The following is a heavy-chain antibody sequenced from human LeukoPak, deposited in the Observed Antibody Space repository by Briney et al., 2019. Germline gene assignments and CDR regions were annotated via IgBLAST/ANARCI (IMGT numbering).Heavy chain of an antibody. D-gene: IGHD6-19*01. CDR2: ISYDGSDK. CDR1: GFTFSSYG. J-gene: IGHJ1*01. V-gene: IGHV3-30*18. Sequence: GGSLRLSCAASGFTFSSYGMHWVRQAPGMGLEWVAVISYDGSDKYYADSVKGRFAISRDNSKNTLYLQMNNLRADDTAVYYCAKEGGGWYIAYFQHWGQGTLVTVSS. CDR3: AKEGGGWYIAYFQH.